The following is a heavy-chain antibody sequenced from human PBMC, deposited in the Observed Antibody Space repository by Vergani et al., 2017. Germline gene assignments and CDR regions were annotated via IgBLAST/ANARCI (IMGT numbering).Heavy chain of an antibody. CDR1: GGSFNDYW. J-gene: IGHJ4*02. CDR3: AREVYCTNGVCFTLFDV. D-gene: IGHD2-8*01. Sequence: QAQLQQWGAGLLKPSETLSLTCAIYGGSFNDYWWTWLRQPPGKGLEWIGEIRHDGSTHYRPSLKSRVTISIDTSTHQFSLNLRSVTAADTAVYYCAREVYCTNGVCFTLFDVWGQGALVTVSS. CDR2: IRHDGST. V-gene: IGHV4-34*01.